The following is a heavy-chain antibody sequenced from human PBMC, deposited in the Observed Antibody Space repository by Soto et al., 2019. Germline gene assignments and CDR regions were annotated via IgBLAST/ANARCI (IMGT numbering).Heavy chain of an antibody. V-gene: IGHV4-59*01. J-gene: IGHJ4*02. CDR3: ARGTDSSSWYYNY. Sequence: PSETLSLTCTVSGVSISSYYWSWIRQPPGKGLEWIGYVYYSGSTNYNPSLKSRVTMSVDTSKNQFSLKLSSVTAADTAVYYCARGTDSSSWYYNYWGQGTLVTVSS. CDR1: GVSISSYY. CDR2: VYYSGST. D-gene: IGHD6-13*01.